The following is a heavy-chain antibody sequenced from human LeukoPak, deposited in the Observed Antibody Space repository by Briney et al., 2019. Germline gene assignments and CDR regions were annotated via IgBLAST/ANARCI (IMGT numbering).Heavy chain of an antibody. J-gene: IGHJ4*02. CDR2: ISSGDTT. V-gene: IGHV3-23*01. Sequence: PGGPLRLSCTPSSFTFSIYAMIGLRQATGKPLEWVADISSGDTTFHAESVKGRFTSSRDKSKDTLYLQMNTLRDEDTAVYYCAKDATASPYSHWFDNWGQGTQVSVSS. D-gene: IGHD2-21*01. CDR3: AKDATASPYSHWFDN. CDR1: SFTFSIYA.